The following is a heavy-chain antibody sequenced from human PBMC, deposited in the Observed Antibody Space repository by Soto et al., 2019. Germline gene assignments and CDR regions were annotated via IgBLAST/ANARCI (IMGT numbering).Heavy chain of an antibody. D-gene: IGHD2-15*01. CDR1: GGTFSSYT. Sequence: QVQLVQSGAEVQKPGSSVKVSCKASGGTFSSYTISWVRQAPGQGLEWMGRIIPILGIANYAQKFQGRVTITADKSTSTAYKELSSLRSEDTAVYYCARGYCSGGSCYSYYYMDVWGKGTTVTVSS. CDR2: IIPILGIA. CDR3: ARGYCSGGSCYSYYYMDV. V-gene: IGHV1-69*02. J-gene: IGHJ6*03.